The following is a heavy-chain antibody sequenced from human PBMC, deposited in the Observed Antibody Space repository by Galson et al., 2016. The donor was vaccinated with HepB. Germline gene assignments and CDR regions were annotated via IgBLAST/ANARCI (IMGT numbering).Heavy chain of an antibody. J-gene: IGHJ6*02. Sequence: SLRLSCAASGFTFSNAWMNWVRQAPGKGLEWVGHIKSKTDGGTTDYAAPVKGRFTISRDDSKNTLYLQMNTLKIEDTAVYYCTTDFPPPDYSNPFIYYFYGMDVWGQGTTVTVSS. V-gene: IGHV3-15*07. D-gene: IGHD4-11*01. CDR2: IKSKTDGGTT. CDR1: GFTFSNAW. CDR3: TTDFPPPDYSNPFIYYFYGMDV.